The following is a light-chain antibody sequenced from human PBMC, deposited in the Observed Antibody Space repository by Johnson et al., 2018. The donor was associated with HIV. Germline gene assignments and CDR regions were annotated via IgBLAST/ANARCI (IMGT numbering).Light chain of an antibody. CDR3: GTWDSSLSAHYV. CDR2: EKN. J-gene: IGLJ1*01. Sequence: QSVLTQPPSVSAAPGQKVTISCSGSSSNIGNNYVSWYQQLPGTAPKLLIYEKNKRHSGIPDRFSASTSGTSATLGITGLQTGDEADYYCGTWDSSLSAHYVFGTGTKVTVL. V-gene: IGLV1-51*02. CDR1: SSNIGNNY.